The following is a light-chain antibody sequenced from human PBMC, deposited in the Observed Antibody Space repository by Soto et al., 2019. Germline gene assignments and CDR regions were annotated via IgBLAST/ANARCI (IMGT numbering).Light chain of an antibody. CDR2: GAS. V-gene: IGKV3-20*01. CDR1: QSVSSSY. CDR3: QQYGSSPTA. Sequence: EIVLTQSSGTLSLSPGERATLSCMASQSVSSSYLAWYQQKPGQAPRLLIYGASSRATGIPDRFSGSGSGTDFTLTISRLEPVDSAVYYCQQYGSSPTAFGQGTKVDIK. J-gene: IGKJ1*01.